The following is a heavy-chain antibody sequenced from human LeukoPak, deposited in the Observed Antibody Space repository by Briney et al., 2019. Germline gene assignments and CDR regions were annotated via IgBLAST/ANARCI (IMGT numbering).Heavy chain of an antibody. CDR3: TVPRGYSGYDSDFDY. J-gene: IGHJ4*02. V-gene: IGHV1-69*05. CDR2: IIPIFGTA. CDR1: GGTFSSYA. D-gene: IGHD5-12*01. Sequence: SVKVSCKASGGTFSSYAISWVRQAPGQGLEWMGRIIPIFGTANYAQKFQGRVTMTRDMSTSTVYMELSSLRSEDTAVYYCTVPRGYSGYDSDFDYWGQGTLVTVSS.